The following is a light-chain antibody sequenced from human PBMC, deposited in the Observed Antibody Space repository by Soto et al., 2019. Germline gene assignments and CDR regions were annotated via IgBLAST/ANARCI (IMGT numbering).Light chain of an antibody. V-gene: IGLV2-8*01. J-gene: IGLJ3*02. Sequence: QSALTQPPSASGSPGQSVTISCTGTSSDVGAYNYVSWYQQYPGKAPKLMIYEVNKRPSGVPDRFSGSKSGKTASLPVSGLQPEDEADYHCTSYARSNIWVFGGGTKLTVL. CDR1: SSDVGAYNY. CDR2: EVN. CDR3: TSYARSNIWV.